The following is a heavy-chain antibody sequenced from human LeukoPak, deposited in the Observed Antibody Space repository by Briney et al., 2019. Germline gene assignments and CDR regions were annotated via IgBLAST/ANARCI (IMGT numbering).Heavy chain of an antibody. Sequence: KPGGSLRLSCAASGFTFSSYAMNWVRQAPGKGLEWVSSISSTSSHLFYADSVKGRFTISRDNAKNSLYLQMNSLRAEDTAVYYCAKDRTAYSSSWYYFDYWGQGTLVTVSS. V-gene: IGHV3-21*01. CDR2: ISSTSSHL. J-gene: IGHJ4*02. D-gene: IGHD6-13*01. CDR3: AKDRTAYSSSWYYFDY. CDR1: GFTFSSYA.